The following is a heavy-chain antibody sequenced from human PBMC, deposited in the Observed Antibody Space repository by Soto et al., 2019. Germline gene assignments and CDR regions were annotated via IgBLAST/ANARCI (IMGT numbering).Heavy chain of an antibody. CDR1: GYTFSSYV. V-gene: IGHV1-18*04. CDR2: ISPNNGNT. J-gene: IGHJ4*02. D-gene: IGHD3-16*02. CDR3: AREGGVWGSFRYFDY. Sequence: QVQLVQSGVEVQKPGASVKVSCKASGYTFSSYVINWLRQAPGQGLEWMGWISPNNGNTNYGQNIQGRLTMTTDTSTSIVDMELRSLRSDDTAVYYCAREGGVWGSFRYFDYWGQGTLVTVSP.